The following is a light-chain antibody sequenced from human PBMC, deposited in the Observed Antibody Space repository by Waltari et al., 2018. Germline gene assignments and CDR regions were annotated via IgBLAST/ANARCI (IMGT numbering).Light chain of an antibody. CDR3: CSYVRSVSFV. Sequence: QSALTQPASLSGSPGQSITISCTGTISDVGHDNRFSWYQQHPGKAPKLLIYEVDKRPSGISNRFSGSKSGNTASLTISGLQAEDEADYYCCSYVRSVSFVFGGGTKLTVL. J-gene: IGLJ2*01. CDR1: ISDVGHDNR. V-gene: IGLV2-23*02. CDR2: EVD.